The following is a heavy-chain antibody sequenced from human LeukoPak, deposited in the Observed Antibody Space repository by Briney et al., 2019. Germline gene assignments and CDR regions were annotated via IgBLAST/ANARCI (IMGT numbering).Heavy chain of an antibody. CDR2: IVVGSGNT. V-gene: IGHV1-58*02. CDR1: GFTFTSSA. J-gene: IGHJ6*03. CDR3: AADRGPTVTTPRGHYYHYMDV. D-gene: IGHD4-17*01. Sequence: SVKVSCKASGFTFTSSAMQWVRQARGQRLEWIGWIVVGSGNTNYAQKFQERVTITRDMSTSTAYMELSSLRSEGTAVYYCAADRGPTVTTPRGHYYHYMDVWGKGTTVTVSS.